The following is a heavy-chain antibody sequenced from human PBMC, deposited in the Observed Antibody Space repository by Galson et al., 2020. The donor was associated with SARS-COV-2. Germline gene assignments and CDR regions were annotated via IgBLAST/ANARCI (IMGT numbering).Heavy chain of an antibody. CDR1: GGSITGYH. CDR3: ARDDGRIDGYSWGFAFNL. CDR2: IYYNGNT. Sequence: SETLSLTCSVSGGSITGYHWNWIRQSPGKKVEWIGYIYYNGNTKYNPALSSRVSISLDTSKSQFSLRVRSVTAADTATYYCARDDGRIDGYSWGFAFNLWGLETAVTVSS. D-gene: IGHD3-16*01. J-gene: IGHJ3*01. V-gene: IGHV4-59*01.